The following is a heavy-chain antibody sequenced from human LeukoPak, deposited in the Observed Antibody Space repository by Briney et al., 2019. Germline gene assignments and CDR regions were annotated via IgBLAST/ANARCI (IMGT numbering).Heavy chain of an antibody. V-gene: IGHV4-34*01. CDR2: INHSGST. Sequence: SETLSLTCAVYGGSFSGYYWSWIRQPPGKGLEWIGEINHSGSTNYNPSLKSRVTISVDTSKNQFSLKLSSVTAADTAVYYCARRSDSSGYYFDYWGQGTLVTFSS. CDR1: GGSFSGYY. J-gene: IGHJ4*02. CDR3: ARRSDSSGYYFDY. D-gene: IGHD3-22*01.